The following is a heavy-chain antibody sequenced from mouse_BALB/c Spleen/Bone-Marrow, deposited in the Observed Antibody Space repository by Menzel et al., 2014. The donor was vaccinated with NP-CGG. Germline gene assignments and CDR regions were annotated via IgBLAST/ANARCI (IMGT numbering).Heavy chain of an antibody. CDR1: GYTFTSYW. V-gene: IGHV1-7*01. CDR3: ASNWDVD. D-gene: IGHD4-1*01. J-gene: IGHJ2*01. CDR2: ITPSTGYT. Sequence: QVQLQQSGAELAKPGASVKMSCKASGYTFTSYWMHWVKQRPGQGLEWIGYITPSTGYTEYNQKFEDKATLTADKSSSTAYMQLSSLTSEDSAVYYCASNWDVDWGQGTTLTVSS.